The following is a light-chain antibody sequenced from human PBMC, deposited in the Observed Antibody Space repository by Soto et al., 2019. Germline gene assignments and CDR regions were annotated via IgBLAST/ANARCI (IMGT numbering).Light chain of an antibody. J-gene: IGKJ2*01. CDR3: QQYGSSPQT. CDR1: QSVSSSY. V-gene: IGKV3-20*01. CDR2: GAS. Sequence: ESVLTQSPGTLSLSPGERATLSCRASQSVSSSYLAWYQQKPGQAPRLLIYGASSRATGIPDRFSGSGSGTDFTLTISRLEPEDFAVYYGQQYGSSPQTFGQGTKLEI.